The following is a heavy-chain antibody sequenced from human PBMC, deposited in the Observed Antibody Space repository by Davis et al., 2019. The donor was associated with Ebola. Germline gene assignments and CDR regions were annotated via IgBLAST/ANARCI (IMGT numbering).Heavy chain of an antibody. V-gene: IGHV3-21*04. CDR1: GFTFSSYS. CDR3: ARVGTSRGDYFDY. CDR2: ITSSSSHT. D-gene: IGHD1-26*01. J-gene: IGHJ4*02. Sequence: GESLKISCAASGFTFSSYSMNWVRQAPGKGLEWVSSITSSSSHTYYADSVKGRFTISRDNSKNTLYLQMNSLRAEDTAMYYCARVGTSRGDYFDYWGQGTLVTVSS.